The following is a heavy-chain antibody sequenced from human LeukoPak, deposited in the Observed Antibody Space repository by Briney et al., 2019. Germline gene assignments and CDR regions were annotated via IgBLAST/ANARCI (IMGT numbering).Heavy chain of an antibody. D-gene: IGHD1-14*01. CDR3: ARTKANRPLDY. CDR1: GFTFSSYE. V-gene: IGHV3-48*03. CDR2: ISGTSRTI. J-gene: IGHJ4*02. Sequence: GGSLRLSCAASGFTFSSYEMNWARQAPGKGLEWVAYISGTSRTIYYADSVKGRFTISRDNAKNSLYLQMASLGAEDTAVYYCARTKANRPLDYWGQGTLVTVSS.